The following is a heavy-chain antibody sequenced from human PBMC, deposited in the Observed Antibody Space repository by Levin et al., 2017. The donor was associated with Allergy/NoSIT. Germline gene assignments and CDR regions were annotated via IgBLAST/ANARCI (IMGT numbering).Heavy chain of an antibody. J-gene: IGHJ4*02. CDR2: INQDGNEK. CDR1: GFTFSNYF. V-gene: IGHV3-7*01. CDR3: ARGWRDYVFMAY. D-gene: IGHD4-17*01. Sequence: GGSLRLSCAASGFTFSNYFMSWVRQSPGKGLEWVANINQDGNEKYYVDSLKGRFTISRDNAKNSLYLQMNSLTAEDTAVYYCARGWRDYVFMAYWGQGTLVSVSS.